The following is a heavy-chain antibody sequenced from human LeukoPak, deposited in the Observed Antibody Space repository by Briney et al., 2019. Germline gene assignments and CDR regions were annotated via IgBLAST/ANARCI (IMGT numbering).Heavy chain of an antibody. D-gene: IGHD4-17*01. V-gene: IGHV3-30*02. CDR3: ARGGYGAYYFDL. CDR2: IRYDGSNK. CDR1: GFTFSSYG. Sequence: GGSLRLSCAASGFTFSSYGMHWVRQAPGKGLEWVAFIRYDGSNKYYADSVKGRFTISRDNAENTLYLQMNSLRAEDTAVYYCARGGYGAYYFDLWGRGTLVTVSS. J-gene: IGHJ2*01.